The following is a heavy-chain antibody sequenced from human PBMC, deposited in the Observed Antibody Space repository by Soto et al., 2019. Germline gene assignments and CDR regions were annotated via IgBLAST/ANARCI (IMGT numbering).Heavy chain of an antibody. CDR1: GGSFTGYS. CDR3: ARNRALDI. CDR2: INHSGST. V-gene: IGHV4-34*01. Sequence: QVQLQQWGAGLLKPSETLSLTCAVYGGSFTGYSWSWIRQSPGKGLEWIGEINHSGSTTYNPSLKSGVTRSGDTSKNQFSLNLSSVTAADTAVYYCARNRALDIWGQGTMVTVSS. J-gene: IGHJ3*02.